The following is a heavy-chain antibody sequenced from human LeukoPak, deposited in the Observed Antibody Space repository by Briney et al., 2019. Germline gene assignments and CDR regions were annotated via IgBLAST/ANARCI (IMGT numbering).Heavy chain of an antibody. J-gene: IGHJ5*02. Sequence: PSGTLSLTCAVSGDSISSTNWWSWVRPSPGKGLEWIGEIFHSGSSNYNPSLQSRVTLSVDKSKNQFSLKLTSVTAADTAMYYCARVGRGYYDSSGYCVSWGQGTLVTVST. V-gene: IGHV4-4*02. CDR3: ARVGRGYYDSSGYCVS. D-gene: IGHD3-22*01. CDR1: GDSISSTNW. CDR2: IFHSGSS.